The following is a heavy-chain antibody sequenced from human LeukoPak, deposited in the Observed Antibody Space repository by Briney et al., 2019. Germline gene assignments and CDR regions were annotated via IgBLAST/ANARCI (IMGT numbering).Heavy chain of an antibody. CDR3: VRSPQLDP. CDR1: GGSISSYY. Sequence: PSETQSLTCTVSGGSISSYYWSWVRQPPGKGLEWIGYIQNSVTSYTDNPSLQSRVTMSVDTSKNQFSLKLTSVTAADTAVYYCVRSPQLDPCGQGTLVTVSS. J-gene: IGHJ5*02. V-gene: IGHV4-59*01. CDR2: IQNSVTSY.